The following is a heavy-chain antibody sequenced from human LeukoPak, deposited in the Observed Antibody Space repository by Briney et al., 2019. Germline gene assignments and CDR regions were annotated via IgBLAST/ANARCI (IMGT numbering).Heavy chain of an antibody. D-gene: IGHD6-19*01. CDR3: TRGAGTGWRFDS. Sequence: GGSLRLSCAASGFTFTSYGMTWDRQAPGKGLEWVSSISSSSSYIYYSDSVKGRFTISRDNAKNSLYLQMNSLKADDTAVYYCTRGAGTGWRFDSWGQGTLVTVSS. V-gene: IGHV3-21*01. CDR1: GFTFTSYG. CDR2: ISSSSSYI. J-gene: IGHJ4*02.